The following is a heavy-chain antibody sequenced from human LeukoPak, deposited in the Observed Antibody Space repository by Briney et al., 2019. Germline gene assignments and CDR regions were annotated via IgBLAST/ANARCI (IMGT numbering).Heavy chain of an antibody. J-gene: IGHJ4*02. CDR2: ISSSSSYI. Sequence: GGSLRLSCAASGFTFSSYSMNWVRQAPGKGLEWVSSISSSSSYIYYADSVKGRFTISRDNAKNPLYLQMNSLRAEDTAVYYCARARVNSGSFRWDYWGQGTLVTVSS. CDR1: GFTFSSYS. D-gene: IGHD1-26*01. V-gene: IGHV3-21*01. CDR3: ARARVNSGSFRWDY.